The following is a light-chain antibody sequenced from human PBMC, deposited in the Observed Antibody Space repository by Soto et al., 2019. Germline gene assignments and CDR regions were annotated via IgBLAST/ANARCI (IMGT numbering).Light chain of an antibody. CDR2: LGS. CDR3: QQYGSSPAT. J-gene: IGKJ1*01. Sequence: DIVMTQSPLSLPVTPGEPASISCRSSQSLLHSNGYNYLDWYLQKPGQSPQLLIYLGSNRSSGVPDRFSGSGSGTDFTLTISRLEPEDFAVYYCQQYGSSPATFGQGTKVDI. V-gene: IGKV2-28*01. CDR1: QSLLHSNGYNY.